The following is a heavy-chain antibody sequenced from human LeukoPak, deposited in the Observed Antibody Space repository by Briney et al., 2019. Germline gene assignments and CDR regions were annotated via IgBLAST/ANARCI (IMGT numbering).Heavy chain of an antibody. Sequence: GGSLGLSCAAAEFTFSGYGMHWVRQAPGKGLEWVTGIAYDGSRKHYADSVKGRFTISRDNSRNTMDLQITSLRVEATAVYHCTRYDSSGFDHWGQGTLVIVSA. J-gene: IGHJ5*02. CDR2: IAYDGSRK. V-gene: IGHV3-30*03. CDR3: TRYDSSGFDH. CDR1: EFTFSGYG. D-gene: IGHD3-3*01.